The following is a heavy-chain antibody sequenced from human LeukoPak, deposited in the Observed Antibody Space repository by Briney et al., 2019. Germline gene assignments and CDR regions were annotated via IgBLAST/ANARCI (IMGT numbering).Heavy chain of an antibody. V-gene: IGHV4-39*01. D-gene: IGHD3-22*01. J-gene: IGHJ4*02. Sequence: PSETLSLTCTVSGGSISSSSYYWGWIRQPPGKGLEWIGSIYYSGSTYYNPSLKSRVTISVDTSKNQFSLKLSSVTAADTAVYYCASHQPDYYDSNLYFDYWGQGTLATVSS. CDR2: IYYSGST. CDR3: ASHQPDYYDSNLYFDY. CDR1: GGSISSSSYY.